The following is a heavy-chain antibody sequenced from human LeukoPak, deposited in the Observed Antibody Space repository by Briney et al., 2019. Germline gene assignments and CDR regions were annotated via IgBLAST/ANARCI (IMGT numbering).Heavy chain of an antibody. D-gene: IGHD3-3*02. CDR3: ARALISSYTIYYFDY. Sequence: PGGSLRLSCAASGFTFSSYSMNWVRLAPGKGLEWVSSISSSSSYIYYADSVKGRFTISRDNAKNALYLQTNSLRAEDTAVYYCARALISSYTIYYFDYWGQGTLVTVSS. J-gene: IGHJ4*02. V-gene: IGHV3-21*01. CDR1: GFTFSSYS. CDR2: ISSSSSYI.